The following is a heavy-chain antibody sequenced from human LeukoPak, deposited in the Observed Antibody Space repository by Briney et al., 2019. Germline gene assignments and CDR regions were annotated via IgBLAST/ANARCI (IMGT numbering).Heavy chain of an antibody. D-gene: IGHD3-10*01. J-gene: IGHJ6*03. CDR2: INWNGGST. Sequence: GGSLRLSCAACGFTFSSFSMNWVRQAPGKGLEWVSGINWNGGSTGYADSVKGRFTISRDNAKNSLYLQMNSLRAEDTALYYCARTAYGSGDYYYYMDVWGKGTTVTVSS. CDR1: GFTFSSFS. V-gene: IGHV3-20*04. CDR3: ARTAYGSGDYYYYMDV.